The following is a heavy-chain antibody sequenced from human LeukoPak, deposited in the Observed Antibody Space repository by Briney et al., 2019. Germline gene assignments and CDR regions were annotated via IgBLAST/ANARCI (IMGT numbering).Heavy chain of an antibody. D-gene: IGHD4-23*01. V-gene: IGHV3-74*01. CDR2: INSDGSST. J-gene: IGHJ5*02. CDR3: ARDTDYGGNSWSGFDP. Sequence: PGGSLRLSCAASGFTFSSYWMLGVRHAPGKGLVWVSRINSDGSSTSYADSAKGRFTISRDNAKNTLYLQMNSLRAEDTAVYYCARDTDYGGNSWSGFDPWGQGTLVTVSS. CDR1: GFTFSSYW.